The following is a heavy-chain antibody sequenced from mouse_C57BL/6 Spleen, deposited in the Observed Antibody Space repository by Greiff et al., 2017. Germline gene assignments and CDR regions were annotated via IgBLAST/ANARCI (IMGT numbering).Heavy chain of an antibody. CDR1: GFTFSSYG. CDR3: ARHEGYFDY. CDR2: ISSGGSYT. V-gene: IGHV5-6*01. Sequence: EVQVVESGGDLVKPGGSLKLSCAASGFTFSSYGMSWVRQTPNQRLEWVATISSGGSYTYYPDSVKGRFTISRDNAKNTLYLQMSSLKSEDTAMYYCARHEGYFDYWGQGTTLTVSS. J-gene: IGHJ2*01.